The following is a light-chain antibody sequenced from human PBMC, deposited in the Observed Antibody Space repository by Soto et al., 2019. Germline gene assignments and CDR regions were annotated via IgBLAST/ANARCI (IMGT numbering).Light chain of an antibody. CDR1: NSDVGKYDF. CDR3: CSYTSSETVV. CDR2: EVN. V-gene: IGLV2-23*02. J-gene: IGLJ3*02. Sequence: QSVLTQPASVSGTPGQSITISCTGTNSDVGKYDFVSWYQHYPDKAPKFIIYEVNKRPSGVSHRFSGSKSGSTASLTISGLQAEDEAHYYCCSYTSSETVVFGGGNKVTVL.